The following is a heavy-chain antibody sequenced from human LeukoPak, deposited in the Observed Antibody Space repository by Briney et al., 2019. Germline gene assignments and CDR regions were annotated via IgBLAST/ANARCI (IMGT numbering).Heavy chain of an antibody. V-gene: IGHV4-39*01. Sequence: SETLSLTCTVSGGSISSSSYYWGWIRQPPGKGLEWIGSIYYSGSTYYNPSLKSRVTISVDTSKNQFSLKLSSVTAADTAVYYCARRYCDISGYSLYYFVCRGQGTLVTVSS. D-gene: IGHD3-22*01. CDR2: IYYSGST. J-gene: IGHJ4*02. CDR1: GGSISSSSYY. CDR3: ARRYCDISGYSLYYFVC.